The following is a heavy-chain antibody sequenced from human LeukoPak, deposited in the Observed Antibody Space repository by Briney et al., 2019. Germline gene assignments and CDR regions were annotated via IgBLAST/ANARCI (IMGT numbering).Heavy chain of an antibody. D-gene: IGHD2-2*01. Sequence: GESLKISCKGSGYRFNAYWIAWVRQMPGKGLEWMGIIYPGDSDTRYSPSFQGQVTISADKSISTAYLQWSSLKASVTAMYYCARRRYCSSTSCSNWFDPWGQGTLVTVSS. CDR3: ARRRYCSSTSCSNWFDP. CDR2: IYPGDSDT. J-gene: IGHJ5*02. V-gene: IGHV5-51*01. CDR1: GYRFNAYW.